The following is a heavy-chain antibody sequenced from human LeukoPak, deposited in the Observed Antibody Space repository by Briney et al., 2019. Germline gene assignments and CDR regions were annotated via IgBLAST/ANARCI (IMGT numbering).Heavy chain of an antibody. V-gene: IGHV1-18*01. D-gene: IGHD6-13*01. CDR1: GYTFTSYG. Sequence: ASVKVSCKASGYTFTSYGISWVRQAPGQGLEWMGWISAYNGNTNYAQKLQGRVTMTRNTFITTTYMELSSLRSEDTAVYYCARGPQQLGNYGMDVWGQGTTVTVSS. CDR3: ARGPQQLGNYGMDV. J-gene: IGHJ6*02. CDR2: ISAYNGNT.